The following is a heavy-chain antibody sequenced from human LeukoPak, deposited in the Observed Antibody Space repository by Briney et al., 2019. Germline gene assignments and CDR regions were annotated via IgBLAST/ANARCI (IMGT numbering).Heavy chain of an antibody. V-gene: IGHV3-30-3*01. CDR2: ISYEGSNK. J-gene: IGHJ4*02. CDR3: ARGGEYYFDY. CDR1: GFTFSSYA. Sequence: PGRSLRLSCAASGFTFSSYAMHWVRQAPGKGLEWVAVISYEGSNKYYADSVKGRFTISRDNSKNTLYLQMNSLRAEDTAVYYCARGGEYYFDYWGQGTLVTVSS. D-gene: IGHD3-10*01.